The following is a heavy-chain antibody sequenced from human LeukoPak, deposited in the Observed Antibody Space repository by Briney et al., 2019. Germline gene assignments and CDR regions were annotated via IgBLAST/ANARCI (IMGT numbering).Heavy chain of an antibody. CDR3: AREGTLTDCSGGSCYLYYYGMDV. Sequence: GGSLRLSCAASGFTFSDHYMDWVRQAPGKGLEWVGRTRNKANSYTTEYAASVKGRFTTSRDDSKNSLYLQMNSLKTEDTAVYYCAREGTLTDCSGGSCYLYYYGMDVWGQGTTVTVSS. CDR1: GFTFSDHY. J-gene: IGHJ6*02. CDR2: TRNKANSYTT. V-gene: IGHV3-72*01. D-gene: IGHD2-15*01.